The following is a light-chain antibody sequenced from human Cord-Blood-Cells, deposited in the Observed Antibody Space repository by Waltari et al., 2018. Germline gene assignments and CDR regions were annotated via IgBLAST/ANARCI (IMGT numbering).Light chain of an antibody. CDR3: QSYDSSNRGV. Sequence: NFMLTQPHSVSESPGKTVTISCTRSSGSIASNYVQWYQQRPGSAPPTVIYEDNQRPPGLPDRFSGSIDSSSNSASLTISGLKTEDEADYYCQSYDSSNRGVFGGGTKLTVL. J-gene: IGLJ3*02. CDR1: SGSIASNY. V-gene: IGLV6-57*03. CDR2: EDN.